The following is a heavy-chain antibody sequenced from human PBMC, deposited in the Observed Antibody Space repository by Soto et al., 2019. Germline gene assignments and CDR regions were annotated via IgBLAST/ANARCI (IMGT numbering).Heavy chain of an antibody. CDR3: ARGAKWRHLWPFDY. D-gene: IGHD5-18*01. V-gene: IGHV4-34*01. CDR1: GGSFSGYS. J-gene: IGHJ4*02. CDR2: INDSGST. Sequence: QVQLHQWGAGLLKPSETLSLTCAVSGGSFSGYSWTWIRQPPGKGLEWIGEINDSGSTNYNPSLKSRATISVDRANNQFSLNLNSMHAADTAVYYCARGAKWRHLWPFDYWGQGTLVTVSS.